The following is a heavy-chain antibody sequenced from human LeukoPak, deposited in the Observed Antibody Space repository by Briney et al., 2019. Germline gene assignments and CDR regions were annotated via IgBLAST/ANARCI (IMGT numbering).Heavy chain of an antibody. CDR1: GFTFGDLG. Sequence: GRSLRLSCAASGFTFGDLGMHWVRQAPGRGLEWVALVLYDGSHKYYADSVKGRFTISRDNSKNTLYLQMDSLRAEDTAVYYCARARMVGTTTYYFQYWGQGTLVTVSS. CDR2: VLYDGSHK. CDR3: ARARMVGTTTYYFQY. V-gene: IGHV3-33*01. D-gene: IGHD1-26*01. J-gene: IGHJ4*02.